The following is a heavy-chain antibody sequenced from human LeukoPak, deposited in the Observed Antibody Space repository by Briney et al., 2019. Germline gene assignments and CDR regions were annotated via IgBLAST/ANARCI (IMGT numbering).Heavy chain of an antibody. CDR3: ARDVAGTAGNWFDP. V-gene: IGHV7-4-1*02. Sequence: GASVKVSCKASGYTFTSYAMNWVRQAPGQGLEWMGRINTNTGNPTYAQGFTGRFVFSLDTSVSTAYLQISSLKAEDTAVYYCARDVAGTAGNWFDPWGQGTLVTVSS. CDR2: INTNTGNP. CDR1: GYTFTSYA. D-gene: IGHD6-19*01. J-gene: IGHJ5*02.